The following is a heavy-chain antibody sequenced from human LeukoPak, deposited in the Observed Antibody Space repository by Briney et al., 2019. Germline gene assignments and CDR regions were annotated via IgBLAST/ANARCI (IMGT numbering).Heavy chain of an antibody. D-gene: IGHD4-11*01. CDR1: GFAFSSFA. J-gene: IGHJ4*02. V-gene: IGHV3-23*01. Sequence: GGSLRLSCAASGFAFSSFAMTWVRQSPGRGLEWVSSVSDSGVNTYYAGSVRGRFTVSRDNFKNILYLQMNSLTVEDTAFYYCSKGRGSTLTNIDFWGQGALVTVSS. CDR2: VSDSGVNT. CDR3: SKGRGSTLTNIDF.